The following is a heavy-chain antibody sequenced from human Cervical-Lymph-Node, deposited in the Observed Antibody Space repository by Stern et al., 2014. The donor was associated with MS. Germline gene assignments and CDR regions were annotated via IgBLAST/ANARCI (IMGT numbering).Heavy chain of an antibody. V-gene: IGHV2-5*02. CDR2: IYSDDDK. CDR1: GFSLTTSGLG. J-gene: IGHJ4*02. Sequence: QVTLKESGPTLVKPTQTLTLTCTFSGFSLTTSGLGVGWIRQPPGKALEWLGLIYSDDDKRESPSLERRRTIEADTSRNHVFLTMTNMDPEDTATYYCALSHDEYGDYFGYWGQGTLVTVSS. CDR3: ALSHDEYGDYFGY. D-gene: IGHD4-17*01.